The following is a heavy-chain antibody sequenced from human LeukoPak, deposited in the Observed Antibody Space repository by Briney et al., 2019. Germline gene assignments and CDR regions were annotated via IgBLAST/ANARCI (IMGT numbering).Heavy chain of an antibody. Sequence: SETLSLTCTVSGGSISSGSYYWSWIRQPAGKGLEWIGHIYTSGNTNYNPSLKSRATISVDTSNNQFSLRLTSVTAAGTALYYCARAEYKNGFSFDSWGQGTLVTVSS. D-gene: IGHD2-8*01. V-gene: IGHV4-61*09. CDR3: ARAEYKNGFSFDS. CDR2: IYTSGNT. J-gene: IGHJ4*02. CDR1: GGSISSGSYY.